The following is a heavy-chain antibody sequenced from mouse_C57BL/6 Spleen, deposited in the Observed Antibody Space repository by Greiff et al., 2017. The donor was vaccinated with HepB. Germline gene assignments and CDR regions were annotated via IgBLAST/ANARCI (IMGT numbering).Heavy chain of an antibody. J-gene: IGHJ3*01. CDR1: GFTFSDYG. CDR3: ARSYGSSSWFAY. CDR2: ISNLAYSI. V-gene: IGHV5-15*01. D-gene: IGHD1-1*01. Sequence: EVHLVESGGGLVQPGGSLKLSCAASGFTFSDYGMAWVRQAPRKGPEWVAFISNLAYSIYYADTVTGRFTISRENAKNTLYLEMSSLRSEDTAMYYCARSYGSSSWFAYWGQGTLVTVSA.